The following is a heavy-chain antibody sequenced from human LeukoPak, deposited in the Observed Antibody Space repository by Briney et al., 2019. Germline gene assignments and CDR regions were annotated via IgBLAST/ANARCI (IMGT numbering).Heavy chain of an antibody. V-gene: IGHV4-34*01. Sequence: PSETLSLTCAVYGASFSGYYWSGIRQPPGKGLEWIGEINHSGSTNYNPSLKSRVTISVDTSKNQFSLKLSSVTAADTAVYYCARAVTYYFDYWGQGTLVTVSS. CDR3: ARAVTYYFDY. D-gene: IGHD5-18*01. CDR1: GASFSGYY. J-gene: IGHJ4*02. CDR2: INHSGST.